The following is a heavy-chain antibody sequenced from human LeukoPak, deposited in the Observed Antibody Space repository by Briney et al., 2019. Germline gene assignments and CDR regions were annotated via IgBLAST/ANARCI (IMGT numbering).Heavy chain of an antibody. D-gene: IGHD3-22*01. CDR1: GGSISSSSYY. CDR3: ARVDDSSGYYFSAFDI. Sequence: SETLSLTCTVSGGSISSSSYYWGWIRQPPGKGLEWIGSIYYSGSTYYNPSLKSRVTISVDTSRNQFSLKLSSVTAADTAVYYCARVDDSSGYYFSAFDIWGQGTMVTVSS. CDR2: IYYSGST. J-gene: IGHJ3*02. V-gene: IGHV4-39*07.